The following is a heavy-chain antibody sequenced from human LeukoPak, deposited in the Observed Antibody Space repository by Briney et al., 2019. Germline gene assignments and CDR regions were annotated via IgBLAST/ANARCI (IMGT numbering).Heavy chain of an antibody. J-gene: IGHJ4*02. Sequence: PSETLSLTCTVSGYSISSGYYWGWIRQPPGKGLEWIGSIYHSGSTYYNPSLKSRVTISVDTSKNQFSLKLSSVTAADTAVYYCARIPVAGLPSLFDSWGQGTLVTVSS. V-gene: IGHV4-38-2*02. CDR1: GYSISSGYY. CDR2: IYHSGST. D-gene: IGHD6-19*01. CDR3: ARIPVAGLPSLFDS.